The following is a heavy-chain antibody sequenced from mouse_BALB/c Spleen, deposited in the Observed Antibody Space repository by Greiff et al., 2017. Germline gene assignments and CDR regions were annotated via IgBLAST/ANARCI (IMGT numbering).Heavy chain of an antibody. CDR3: ARSGYGNYFDY. J-gene: IGHJ2*01. D-gene: IGHD2-1*01. V-gene: IGHV1S26*01. CDR2: INPSTGYT. CDR1: GYTFTSYW. Sequence: QVQLKQSGAELMKPGASVKISCKASGYTFTSYWMHWVKQRPGQGLEWIGYINPSTGYTEYNQKFKDKATLTADKSSSTAYMQLSSLTSEDSAVYYCARSGYGNYFDYWGQGTTLTVSS.